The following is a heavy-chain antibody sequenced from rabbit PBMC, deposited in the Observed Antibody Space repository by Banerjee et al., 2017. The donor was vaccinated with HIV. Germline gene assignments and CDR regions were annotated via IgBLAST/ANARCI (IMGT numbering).Heavy chain of an antibody. V-gene: IGHV1S40*01. Sequence: QSLEESGGGLVKPGGTLTLTCTSSGIDFSGSYYMCWVRQAPGKGLEWIGCILSSSGTTDYASWAKGRFTISETSSTTVTLQMTSLTAADTATYFCARGDAGYTGNGYDLWGPGTLVTVS. CDR3: ARGDAGYTGNGYDL. CDR2: ILSSSGTT. CDR1: GIDFSGSYY. D-gene: IGHD8-1*01. J-gene: IGHJ6*01.